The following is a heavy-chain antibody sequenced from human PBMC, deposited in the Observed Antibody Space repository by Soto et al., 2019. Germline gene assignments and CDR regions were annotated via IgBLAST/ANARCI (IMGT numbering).Heavy chain of an antibody. D-gene: IGHD3-9*01. CDR1: SGSISSSGYS. J-gene: IGHJ4*02. CDR3: ARVNQDYDVLTASLYYFDY. Sequence: QLQLQESASGLVKPSQTLSLTCAVSSGSISSSGYSWSWIRQPPGKGLEWIGNVYDTGSTYYNPSLQSRVTISVDRSRNQFSLKLTSVTAADTAIYYCARVNQDYDVLTASLYYFDYWGQGILVTVSS. CDR2: VYDTGST. V-gene: IGHV4-30-2*01.